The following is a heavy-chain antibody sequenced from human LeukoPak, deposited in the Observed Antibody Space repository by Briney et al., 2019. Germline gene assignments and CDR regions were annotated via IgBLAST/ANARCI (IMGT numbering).Heavy chain of an antibody. D-gene: IGHD4-17*01. J-gene: IGHJ4*02. CDR2: ISGSGGST. CDR3: AKDISMFHGDYFWGPDY. V-gene: IGHV3-23*01. Sequence: GGSLRLSCAASGFTFSSYWMSWVRQAPGKGLEWVSAISGSGGSTYYADSVKGRFTISRDNSKNTLYLQMNSLRAEDTAVYYCAKDISMFHGDYFWGPDYWGQGTLVTVSS. CDR1: GFTFSSYW.